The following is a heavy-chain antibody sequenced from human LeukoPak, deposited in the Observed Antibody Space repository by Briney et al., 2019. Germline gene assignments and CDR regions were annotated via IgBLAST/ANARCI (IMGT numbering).Heavy chain of an antibody. V-gene: IGHV3-23*01. Sequence: PGGSLRLSCAASGFTFSSFGMNWVRQAPGKGLEWVSAISGSGDSTYSADSVKGRFTISRDNSKNTLYLQMNSLRAEDTAVYYCAKGRYCSSTSCYSYYYYYYMDVWGKGTTVTVSS. J-gene: IGHJ6*03. CDR2: ISGSGDST. D-gene: IGHD2-2*01. CDR1: GFTFSSFG. CDR3: AKGRYCSSTSCYSYYYYYYMDV.